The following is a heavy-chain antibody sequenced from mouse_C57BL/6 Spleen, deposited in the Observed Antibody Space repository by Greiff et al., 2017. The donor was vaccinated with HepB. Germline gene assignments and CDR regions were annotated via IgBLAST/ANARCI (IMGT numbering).Heavy chain of an antibody. CDR3: ARAPLRSWGSYAMDY. D-gene: IGHD1-1*01. CDR1: GYTFTDYY. J-gene: IGHJ4*01. Sequence: EVQLQQSGPELVKPGASVKISCKASGYTFTDYYMNWVKQSHGKSLEWIGDINPNNGGTSYNQKVKGKATLTVDKYSSTAYMELRSLTSEDSAGYYCARAPLRSWGSYAMDYWGQGTSVTVSS. CDR2: INPNNGGT. V-gene: IGHV1-26*01.